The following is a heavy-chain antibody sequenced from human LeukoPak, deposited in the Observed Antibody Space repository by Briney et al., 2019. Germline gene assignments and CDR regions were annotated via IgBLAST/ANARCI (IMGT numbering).Heavy chain of an antibody. Sequence: GRSLRLSCAASGFTFSSYGMHWVRQAPGKGLEWVAVIWYDGSNKYYADSVKGRFTISRDNSQNTLYLQMNSLRAEDTAVYYCAKERGLTKVRGVIRKAGFMDVWGKGNTVPGS. J-gene: IGHJ6*03. CDR1: GFTFSSYG. CDR3: AKERGLTKVRGVIRKAGFMDV. D-gene: IGHD3-10*01. CDR2: IWYDGSNK. V-gene: IGHV3-33*06.